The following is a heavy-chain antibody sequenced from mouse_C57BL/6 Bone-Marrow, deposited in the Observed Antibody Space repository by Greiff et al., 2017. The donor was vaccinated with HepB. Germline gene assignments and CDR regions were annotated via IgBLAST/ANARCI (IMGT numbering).Heavy chain of an antibody. CDR1: GYTFTSYG. CDR2: IYPRSGNT. Sequence: VQVVESGAELARPGASVKLSCKASGYTFTSYGISWVKQRTGQGLEWIGEIYPRSGNTYYNEKFKGKATLTADKSSSTAYMELRSLTSEDSAVYFCARPYYYGSRNHYWGQGTTLTVSS. V-gene: IGHV1-81*01. J-gene: IGHJ2*01. D-gene: IGHD1-1*01. CDR3: ARPYYYGSRNHY.